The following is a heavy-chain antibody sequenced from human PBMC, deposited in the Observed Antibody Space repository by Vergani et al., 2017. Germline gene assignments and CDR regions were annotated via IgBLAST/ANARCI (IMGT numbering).Heavy chain of an antibody. Sequence: QVQLQESGPGLVKPSQTLSLTCTVSGGSISSGHYYWSWIRQPPGEGLEWIGYIYYSGSTYYNPSLKSRVTISVDTSKNQFSLKLSAVTAADTAVYYCARVRRDDSSGYYYYYGMDVWGQGTTVTVSS. CDR3: ARVRRDDSSGYYYYYGMDV. CDR2: IYYSGST. J-gene: IGHJ6*02. V-gene: IGHV4-30-4*01. CDR1: GGSISSGHYY. D-gene: IGHD3-22*01.